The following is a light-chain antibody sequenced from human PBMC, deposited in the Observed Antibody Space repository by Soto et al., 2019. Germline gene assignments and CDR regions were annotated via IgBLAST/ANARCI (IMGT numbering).Light chain of an antibody. CDR1: QSINTW. V-gene: IGKV1-5*01. CDR2: DAS. J-gene: IGKJ1*01. CDR3: QQYETFSGA. Sequence: DFQMTQSPSTLSASVGDRVTITCRASQSINTWLAWYQQKPGKAPKVLIYDASNLESGVPSRFSGSGSGTEFTLTISSLQPDDFATYYCQQYETFSGAFGPGTKVDIK.